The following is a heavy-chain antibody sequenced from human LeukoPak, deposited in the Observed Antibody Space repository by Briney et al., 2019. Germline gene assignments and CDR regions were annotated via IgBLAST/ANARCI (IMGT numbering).Heavy chain of an antibody. CDR3: ARGRMVHGFDY. D-gene: IGHD3-10*01. V-gene: IGHV3-74*01. J-gene: IGHJ4*02. CDR2: INSDGRNT. Sequence: GGSLRLSCAAPGFPFSSFWMHWVRQVPGKGLVWLARINSDGRNTNYADSVKGRFTISRNNAKNSLYLQMNSLRAEDTAVYYCARGRMVHGFDYWGQGTLVTVSS. CDR1: GFPFSSFW.